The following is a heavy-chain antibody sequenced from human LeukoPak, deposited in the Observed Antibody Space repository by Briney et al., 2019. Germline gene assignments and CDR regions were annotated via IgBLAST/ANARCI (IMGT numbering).Heavy chain of an antibody. CDR1: GDSISTSSYY. V-gene: IGHV4-39*07. Sequence: SETLSLTCLVSGDSISTSSYYWGWIRQPPGKGLEWIASIHHNWNTCYNPSLKSRVIVSLDKSKNQFSLILRSVTAADTAVYYCATDRGYYDTIGYTYNWFDPWGQGTLVTVSS. D-gene: IGHD3-22*01. J-gene: IGHJ5*02. CDR3: ATDRGYYDTIGYTYNWFDP. CDR2: IHHNWNT.